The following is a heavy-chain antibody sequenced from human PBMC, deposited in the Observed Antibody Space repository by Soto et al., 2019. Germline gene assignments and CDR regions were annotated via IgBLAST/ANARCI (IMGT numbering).Heavy chain of an antibody. CDR2: INHSGST. CDR3: GGSGSHRYLFDY. CDR1: GGSFSGYY. Sequence: SETLSLTCAVYGGSFSGYYWSWIRQPPGKGLEWIGEINHSGSTNYNPSLKSRVTISVDTSKNQSSLKLSSVTAADTAVYYCGGSGSHRYLFDYWGQGTLVTVSS. J-gene: IGHJ4*02. D-gene: IGHD3-10*01. V-gene: IGHV4-34*01.